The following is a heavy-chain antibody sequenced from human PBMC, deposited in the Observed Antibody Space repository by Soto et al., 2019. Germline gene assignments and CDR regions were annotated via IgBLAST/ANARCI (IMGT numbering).Heavy chain of an antibody. J-gene: IGHJ5*02. CDR3: AREGAAGFDP. Sequence: LSLTCTVSGGSISSYYWSWIRQPPGKGLEWIGNIYYSGSTNYNPSLKSRVTISVDTSKNQFSLKLSSVTAADTAVYYCAREGAAGFDPWGQGTLVTVSS. V-gene: IGHV4-59*01. CDR1: GGSISSYY. CDR2: IYYSGST. D-gene: IGHD6-13*01.